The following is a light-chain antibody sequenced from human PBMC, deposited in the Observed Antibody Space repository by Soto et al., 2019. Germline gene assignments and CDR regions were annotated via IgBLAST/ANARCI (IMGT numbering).Light chain of an antibody. CDR3: SSYTRSDTYV. V-gene: IGLV2-14*03. Sequence: QYVLTQPASVSGSPGQSIAISCTGTSSDIGAYNFVSWYQQHPGKAPKLMIYDVSNRPSGVSDRFSGSKSGTTASLTISGLQAEDEADYYCSSYTRSDTYVFGSGTKLTVL. J-gene: IGLJ1*01. CDR1: SSDIGAYNF. CDR2: DVS.